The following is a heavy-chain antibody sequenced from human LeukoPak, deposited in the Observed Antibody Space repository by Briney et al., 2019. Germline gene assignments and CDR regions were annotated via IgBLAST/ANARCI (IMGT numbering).Heavy chain of an antibody. Sequence: PGGSLRLSCAASGFTFSSYAMSWVRQAPGKGLEWVSAISGSGGSTYYADSVKGRFTISRDNSKNTLYLQMNSLRAEDTAVYYCVKPRSDLPYYYYYYMDVWGKGTTVTVSS. D-gene: IGHD6-25*01. CDR2: ISGSGGST. CDR3: VKPRSDLPYYYYYYMDV. J-gene: IGHJ6*03. V-gene: IGHV3-23*01. CDR1: GFTFSSYA.